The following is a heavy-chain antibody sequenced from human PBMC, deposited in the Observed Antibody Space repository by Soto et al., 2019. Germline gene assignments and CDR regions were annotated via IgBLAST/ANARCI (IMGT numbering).Heavy chain of an antibody. J-gene: IGHJ4*02. D-gene: IGHD2-15*01. CDR3: ARGSGHCSGGSCYSVGFDY. V-gene: IGHV4-30-4*01. CDR2: IYYSGST. CDR1: GGSISSGDYY. Sequence: QVQLQESGPGLVKPSQTLSLTCTVSGGSISSGDYYSSWIRQPPGKGLEWIGYIYYSGSTYYNPSLKSRVTISLDTSKNQFSLNLSSVTAADTAVYYCARGSGHCSGGSCYSVGFDYWGQGTLVTVSS.